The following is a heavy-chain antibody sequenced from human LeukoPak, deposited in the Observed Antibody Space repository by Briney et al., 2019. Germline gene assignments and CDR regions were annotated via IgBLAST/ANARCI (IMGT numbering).Heavy chain of an antibody. CDR1: EFMFSSFG. D-gene: IGHD5-12*01. Sequence: PGGSLRLSCAAYEFMFSSFGMNWVRQAPGKGLEWASSISSGSEYIYYSDSVKGRFTISRDNAEKSLFLQMNSLRAEDTAVYYCARGGGSPPYYFDLWGQGTLVTVSS. CDR2: ISSGSEYI. J-gene: IGHJ4*02. CDR3: ARGGGSPPYYFDL. V-gene: IGHV3-21*01.